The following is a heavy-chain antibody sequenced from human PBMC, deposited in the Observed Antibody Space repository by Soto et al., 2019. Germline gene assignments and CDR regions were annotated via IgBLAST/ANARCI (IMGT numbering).Heavy chain of an antibody. J-gene: IGHJ5*02. V-gene: IGHV4-59*01. CDR1: GGSISSYY. Sequence: PSETLSLTCTVSGGSISSYYWSWIRQPPGKGLEWIGYIYYIGGADYNPSLKSRVTISVDTSKHQFSLKLSSVTAADTSVFYCARDWAADYDISGGFDPWGQGTLVTVSS. CDR2: IYYIGGA. CDR3: ARDWAADYDISGGFDP. D-gene: IGHD3-9*01.